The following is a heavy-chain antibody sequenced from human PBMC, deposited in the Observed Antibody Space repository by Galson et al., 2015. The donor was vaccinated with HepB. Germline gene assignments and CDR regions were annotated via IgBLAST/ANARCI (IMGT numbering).Heavy chain of an antibody. Sequence: SVKVSCKASGYTFTSYGISWVRQAPGQGLEWMGWINAYNGNTNYAQKLQGRVTMTTDTSTSTAYMELRSLRSDDTAVYYCARGRDYYDSSGYPDWGQGTLVTVSS. J-gene: IGHJ4*02. CDR3: ARGRDYYDSSGYPD. D-gene: IGHD3-22*01. V-gene: IGHV1-18*04. CDR1: GYTFTSYG. CDR2: INAYNGNT.